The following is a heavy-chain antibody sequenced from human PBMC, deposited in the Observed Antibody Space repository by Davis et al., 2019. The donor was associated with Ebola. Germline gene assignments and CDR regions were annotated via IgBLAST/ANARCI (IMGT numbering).Heavy chain of an antibody. CDR1: GYTFTDYY. V-gene: IGHV1-2*06. CDR2: INPNSGGT. Sequence: AASVKVSCKASGYTFTDYYMHWVRQAPGQGLEWMGRINPNSGGTNYAQKFQGRVTMTRDTSISTAYMELRRLRSDDTAVYYCAKKPGGVVVAATPAFDYWGQGTLVTVSS. CDR3: AKKPGGVVVAATPAFDY. D-gene: IGHD2-15*01. J-gene: IGHJ4*02.